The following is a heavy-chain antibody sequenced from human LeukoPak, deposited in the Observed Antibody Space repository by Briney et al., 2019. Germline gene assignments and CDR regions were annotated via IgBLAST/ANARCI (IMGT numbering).Heavy chain of an antibody. CDR1: GFTFTNYA. V-gene: IGHV3-23*01. CDR2: ISGSGGTT. J-gene: IGHJ6*03. Sequence: GGSLRLSCAASGFTFTNYAMNWVRQAPGKGLEWVSVISGSGGTTYYADSVKGRFTISRDNSKNTLYLQMNSLRAEDTAVYYCARYSRGSGSYYYYYYYMDVWGKGTTVTISS. D-gene: IGHD3-10*01. CDR3: ARYSRGSGSYYYYYYYMDV.